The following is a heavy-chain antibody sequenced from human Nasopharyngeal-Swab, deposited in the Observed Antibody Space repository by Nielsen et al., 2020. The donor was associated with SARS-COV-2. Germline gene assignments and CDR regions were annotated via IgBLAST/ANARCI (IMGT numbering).Heavy chain of an antibody. Sequence: GESLKISCAASGFTFSSYAMSWVRQAPGKGLEWVSAISGSGGSTYYADSVKGRFTISRDNSKNTLYLQMNSPRAEDTAVYYCAKVADIVVVVAAPNFDYWGQGTLVTVSS. CDR1: GFTFSSYA. D-gene: IGHD2-15*01. CDR3: AKVADIVVVVAAPNFDY. V-gene: IGHV3-23*01. CDR2: ISGSGGST. J-gene: IGHJ4*02.